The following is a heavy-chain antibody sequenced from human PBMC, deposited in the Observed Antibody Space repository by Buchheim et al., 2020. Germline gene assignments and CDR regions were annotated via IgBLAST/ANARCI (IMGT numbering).Heavy chain of an antibody. CDR2: VGRGGTP. CDR3: ARGSGYYFDF. V-gene: IGHV3-23*01. J-gene: IGHJ4*02. CDR1: AFTLSSSA. Sequence: EVQLLESGGDLVQPGGSLRLSCAASAFTLSSSAMRWVRQAPGKGLEWISTVGRGGTPYYADTEKGRFTISRDTDKNTLDLQMNSLRAEDTAIYYCARGSGYYFDFWGPGTL.